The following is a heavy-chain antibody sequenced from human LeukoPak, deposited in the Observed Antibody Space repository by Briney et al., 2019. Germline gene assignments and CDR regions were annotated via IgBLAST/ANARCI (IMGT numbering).Heavy chain of an antibody. J-gene: IGHJ4*02. V-gene: IGHV3-53*01. CDR1: GFTVSSNY. D-gene: IGHD3-9*01. Sequence: PGGSLRLSCAASGFTVSSNYMSWVRQAPGKGLEWVSVIYSGGSTYYADSVEGRFTIPRDNAKNSLYLHMNSLRAEDTAVYYWARDLGFERYYDILTGYGDYWGQGTLVTVSS. CDR3: ARDLGFERYYDILTGYGDY. CDR2: IYSGGST.